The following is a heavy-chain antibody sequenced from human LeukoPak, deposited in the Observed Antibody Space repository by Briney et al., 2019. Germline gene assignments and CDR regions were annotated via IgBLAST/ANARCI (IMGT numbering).Heavy chain of an antibody. J-gene: IGHJ4*02. V-gene: IGHV3-30*02. CDR2: IRYDGSNK. CDR3: AKVSQDIAAAGTGDRNYFDY. Sequence: GGSLRLSCAASGFTFSSYGMHWVRQAPGKGLEWVAFIRYDGSNKYYADSVKGRFTISRDNSKNTLYLQMNSLRAEDTAVYYCAKVSQDIAAAGTGDRNYFDYWGQGTLVTVSS. D-gene: IGHD6-13*01. CDR1: GFTFSSYG.